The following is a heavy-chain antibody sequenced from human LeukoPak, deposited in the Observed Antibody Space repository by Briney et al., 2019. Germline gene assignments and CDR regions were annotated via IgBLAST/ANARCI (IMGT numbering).Heavy chain of an antibody. CDR1: GGSITNHRYH. CDR2: IYYFGGA. V-gene: IGHV4-39*01. D-gene: IGHD3-10*01. J-gene: IGHJ4*02. Sequence: SETLSLTCSVSGGSITNHRYHWGWIRQSPGPGLEWSGSIYYFGGAYYRPSLLSRATISIDTTKNQISLKMTSVAATDTAIYYCATHKEGIYFESWGQGTLVTVSS. CDR3: ATHKEGIYFES.